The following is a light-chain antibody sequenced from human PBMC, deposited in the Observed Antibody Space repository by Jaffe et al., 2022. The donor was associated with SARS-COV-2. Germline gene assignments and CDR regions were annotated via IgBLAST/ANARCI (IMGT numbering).Light chain of an antibody. CDR1: SLRIYY. V-gene: IGLV3-19*01. Sequence: SSELTQDPAVSVALGQTVRITCQGDSLRIYYASWYQQKPGQAPVLVIYGKNNRPSGIPDRFSGSNSGNTASLTITGAQAEDEADYYCNSRDSSGKHLDVAFGGGTKLTVL. J-gene: IGLJ2*01. CDR2: GKN. CDR3: NSRDSSGKHLDVA.